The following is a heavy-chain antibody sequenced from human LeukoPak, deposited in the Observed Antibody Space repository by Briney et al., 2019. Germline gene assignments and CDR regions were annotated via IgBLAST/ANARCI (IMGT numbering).Heavy chain of an antibody. CDR1: GFTFSSYS. J-gene: IGHJ4*02. CDR3: ARERSSGWSIDY. Sequence: PGGSLRLSCAASGFTFSSYSMNWVRQAPGKGLDWVSSISSSSSYIYYADSVKGRFTISRDNAKNSLYLQMNSLRAEDTAVYYCARERSSGWSIDYWGQGTLVTVSS. CDR2: ISSSSSYI. V-gene: IGHV3-21*01. D-gene: IGHD6-19*01.